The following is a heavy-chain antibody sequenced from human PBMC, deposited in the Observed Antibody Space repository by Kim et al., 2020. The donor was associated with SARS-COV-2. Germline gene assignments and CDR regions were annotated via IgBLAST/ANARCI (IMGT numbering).Heavy chain of an antibody. CDR2: ISLRGDPK. CDR1: GFILSSYS. Sequence: GGSLRLSCAASGFILSSYSMNWVRQAPGKGLEWVSYISLRGDPKYHADSVNGRFTISRDKARNSLHLQMNSLIDEDTAVYYCARDGGRGYDIDYWGQGTLVTVSS. CDR3: ARDGGRGYDIDY. J-gene: IGHJ4*02. D-gene: IGHD5-12*01. V-gene: IGHV3-48*02.